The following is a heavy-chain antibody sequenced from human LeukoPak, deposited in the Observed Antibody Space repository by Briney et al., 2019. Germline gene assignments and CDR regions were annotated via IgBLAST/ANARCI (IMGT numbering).Heavy chain of an antibody. V-gene: IGHV3-11*06. D-gene: IGHD1-26*01. CDR2: ISGSSTYT. J-gene: IGHJ4*02. CDR3: ARVGSRGYYFDY. Sequence: PGGSLGLSCASSGFTISDYYMSWIRQAPGKGLEWVSHISGSSTYTNYADSVKGRFTISRDNANNSLYLQMNSLTAEDTAVFYCARVGSRGYYFDYWGQGTLVSVSS. CDR1: GFTISDYY.